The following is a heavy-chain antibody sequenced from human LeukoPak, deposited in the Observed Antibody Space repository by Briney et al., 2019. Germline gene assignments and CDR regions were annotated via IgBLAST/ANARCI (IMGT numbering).Heavy chain of an antibody. CDR2: FDPEDGET. Sequence: GASVKVSCKVSGYTLTELSMHWVRQAPGKGLEWMGGFDPEDGETIYAQKFQGRVTITADKSTSTAYMELSSLRSEDTAVYYCARDRPPRRSGSYYDYWGQGTLVTVSS. CDR1: GYTLTELS. D-gene: IGHD1-26*01. J-gene: IGHJ4*02. CDR3: ARDRPPRRSGSYYDY. V-gene: IGHV1-24*01.